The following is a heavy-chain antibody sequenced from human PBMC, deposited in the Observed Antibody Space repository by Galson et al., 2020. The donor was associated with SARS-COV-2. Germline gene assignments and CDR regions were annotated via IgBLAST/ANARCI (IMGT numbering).Heavy chain of an antibody. CDR2: IYNSGNT. CDR3: ARLDPQWISFDY. J-gene: IGHJ4*02. D-gene: IGHD5-12*01. V-gene: IGHV4-30-4*01. Sequence: SETLSLTCTVFRGSISSGDYCWSWIRQHPGKGLEWIGYIYNSGNTYYNPSLKSRVTISVDTSKNQFSLKLTSVTAADTAVYYCARLDPQWISFDYWGQGTLVTVSS. CDR1: RGSISSGDYC.